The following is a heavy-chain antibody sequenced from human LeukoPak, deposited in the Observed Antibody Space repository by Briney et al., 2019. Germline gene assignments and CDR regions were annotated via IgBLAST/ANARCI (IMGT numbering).Heavy chain of an antibody. V-gene: IGHV1-18*01. Sequence: GASVRVSCKTSGYTFTSYDITWVRQAPGQGLEWMGYISTYNYNTHHSQKFQGRVTITADESTSTAYMELSSLRSEDTAVYYCARAPGDSIVGAPGAFDIWGQGTMVTVSS. J-gene: IGHJ3*02. D-gene: IGHD1-26*01. CDR3: ARAPGDSIVGAPGAFDI. CDR2: ISTYNYNT. CDR1: GYTFTSYD.